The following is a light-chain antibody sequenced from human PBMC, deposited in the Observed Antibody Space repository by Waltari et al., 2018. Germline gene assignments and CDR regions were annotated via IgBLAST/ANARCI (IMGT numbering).Light chain of an antibody. CDR1: SSNIGRDY. J-gene: IGLJ3*02. V-gene: IGLV1-47*01. CDR2: RDN. CDR3: AAWDDSLSGWV. Sequence: QSVLTQPPSASGTPGQRVTIPCSGSSSNIGRDYVYCYQQLPGTAPKLLIYRDNQRPSGVPDRFSGSNSGTSASLAISGLRSEDEADYYCAAWDDSLSGWVFGGGTKLTVL.